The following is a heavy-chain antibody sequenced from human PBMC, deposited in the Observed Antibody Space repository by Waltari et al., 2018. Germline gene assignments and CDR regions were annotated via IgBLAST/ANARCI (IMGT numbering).Heavy chain of an antibody. J-gene: IGHJ4*02. V-gene: IGHV4-34*01. CDR2: INHSGST. CDR3: ARPLPYGSGSYGY. CDR1: GGSFSVYY. D-gene: IGHD3-10*01. Sequence: QVQLQQWGAGLLKPSETLSLTCAVYGGSFSVYYWSWIRQPPGKGLEWIGEINHSGSTNYNPSLKSRVTISVDTSKNQFSLKLSSVTAADTAVYYCARPLPYGSGSYGYWGQGTLVTVSS.